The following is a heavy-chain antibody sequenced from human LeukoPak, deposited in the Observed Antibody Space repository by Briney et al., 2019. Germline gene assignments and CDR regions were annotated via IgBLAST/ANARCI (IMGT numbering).Heavy chain of an antibody. D-gene: IGHD5-18*01. CDR2: IKQDGSEK. CDR3: ARDQRGYSYGYDDY. V-gene: IGHV3-7*01. CDR1: GFTFSNYW. J-gene: IGHJ4*02. Sequence: PGGSLTLSCAAPGFTFSNYWMSWVRQAPGKGLEWVANIKQDGSEKYYVDSVKGRFTISRDNAKNSLYLQMNSLRAEDTAIYYCARDQRGYSYGYDDYWGQGTLVTVSS.